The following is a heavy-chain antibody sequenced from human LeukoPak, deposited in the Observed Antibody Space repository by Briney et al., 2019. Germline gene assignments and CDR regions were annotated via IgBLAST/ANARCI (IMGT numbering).Heavy chain of an antibody. D-gene: IGHD2-2*02. CDR3: ARLGSGVVVPAAIKYNWFDP. V-gene: IGHV5-51*01. CDR1: GYSFTSYW. Sequence: GDSLTISCKGSGYSFTSYWIGWVRQMPGKGLELMGIIYPDDSDTRYSPTFQGQVTISADKSISTAYLQCSSLKASDTAMPYCARLGSGVVVPAAIKYNWFDPWGQGTLVTVSS. CDR2: IYPDDSDT. J-gene: IGHJ5*02.